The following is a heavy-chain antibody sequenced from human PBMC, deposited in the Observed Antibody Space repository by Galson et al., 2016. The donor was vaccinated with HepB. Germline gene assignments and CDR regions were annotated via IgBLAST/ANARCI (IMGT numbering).Heavy chain of an antibody. D-gene: IGHD3-9*01. CDR1: GPSSTTYW. V-gene: IGHV5-51*01. J-gene: IGHJ4*02. Sequence: SGAEVKKPGESLRISCTGSGPSSTTYWIGWVRQMPGKGLEWVGLIYPGDSDAKYSPSFEGQVTMSADMSTNTAYLQWSSLKASDAAIYYCARVVTMTGTPFDAWGQGTLVTVSS. CDR2: IYPGDSDA. CDR3: ARVVTMTGTPFDA.